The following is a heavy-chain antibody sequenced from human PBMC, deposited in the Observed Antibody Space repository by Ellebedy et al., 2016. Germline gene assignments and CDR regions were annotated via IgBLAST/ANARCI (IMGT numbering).Heavy chain of an antibody. CDR2: INPNSGGT. D-gene: IGHD6-13*01. CDR3: ARGGPPGIAPRGGYYYYYYMDV. J-gene: IGHJ6*03. CDR1: GYTFTGYY. Sequence: ASVKVSXXASGYTFTGYYMHWVRQAPGQGLEWMGWINPNSGGTNYAQKFQGRVTMTRDTSISTAYMELSRLRSDDTAVYYCARGGPPGIAPRGGYYYYYYMDVWGKGTTVTVSS. V-gene: IGHV1-2*02.